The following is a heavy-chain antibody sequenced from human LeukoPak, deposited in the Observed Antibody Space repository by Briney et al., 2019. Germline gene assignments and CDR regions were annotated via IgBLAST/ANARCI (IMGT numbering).Heavy chain of an antibody. Sequence: PGGSLRLSCAASGFTFSSYAMSWVRQAPGKGLEWVSAISGSGGSTYYADSVKGRFTISRDNSKNTLYLQMNSLRAEDTAVYYCAKDRRDCSSTSCIRGGFDYWGQGTLVTVSS. CDR3: AKDRRDCSSTSCIRGGFDY. V-gene: IGHV3-23*01. CDR2: ISGSGGST. CDR1: GFTFSSYA. J-gene: IGHJ4*02. D-gene: IGHD2-2*01.